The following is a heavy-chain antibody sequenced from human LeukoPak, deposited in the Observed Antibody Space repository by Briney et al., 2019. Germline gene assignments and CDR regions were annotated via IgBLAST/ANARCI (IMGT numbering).Heavy chain of an antibody. V-gene: IGHV1-18*01. D-gene: IGHD2-21*02. CDR1: GYTFTSYG. CDR3: ARDWAAYCGGDCYSTDKRIDY. Sequence: ASVKVSCKASGYTFTSYGISWVRQAPGQGLEWMGWISAYNGNTNYAQKLQGRVTMTTDTSTSTAYMELRSLRSDDTAVYYCARDWAAYCGGDCYSTDKRIDYWGQGTLVTVSS. J-gene: IGHJ4*02. CDR2: ISAYNGNT.